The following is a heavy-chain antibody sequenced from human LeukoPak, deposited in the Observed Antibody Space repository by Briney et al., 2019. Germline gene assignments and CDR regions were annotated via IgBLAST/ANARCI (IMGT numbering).Heavy chain of an antibody. CDR1: GFTFTDFY. CDR3: ARAGRLQYGDYVAFDY. Sequence: GGSLRFSCAASGFTFTDFYMSGIRQAPGKGLEWVSYISITGTTIYYADSVKGRFTFSRDNAKNSLYLQMNSLRAEDTAVYYCARAGRLQYGDYVAFDYWGQGTLVTVSS. J-gene: IGHJ4*02. CDR2: ISITGTTI. D-gene: IGHD4-17*01. V-gene: IGHV3-11*01.